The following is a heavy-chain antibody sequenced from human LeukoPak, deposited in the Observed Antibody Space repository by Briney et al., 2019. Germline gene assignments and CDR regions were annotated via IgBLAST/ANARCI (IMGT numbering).Heavy chain of an antibody. D-gene: IGHD2-2*01. CDR1: GFTFSSYA. CDR2: ISGSGGST. J-gene: IGHJ4*02. Sequence: GGSLRLSCAASGFTFSSYAMSWVRQAPGKGLEWVSAISGSGGSTYYADSVKGRFTISRDNAKNSLYLQMNSLRAEDTAVYYCARVYCSSTSCYVWGQGALVTVSS. V-gene: IGHV3-23*01. CDR3: ARVYCSSTSCYV.